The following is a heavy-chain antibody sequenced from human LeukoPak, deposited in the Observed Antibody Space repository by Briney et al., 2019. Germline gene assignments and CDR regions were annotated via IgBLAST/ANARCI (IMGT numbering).Heavy chain of an antibody. CDR3: ARDFLVSSSSFSYLDY. CDR2: IYTSGST. Sequence: PSETLSLTCTVSGGSISSYYWSWIRQPAGKGLEWIGRIYTSGSTNYNPSLKSRVTMSVDTSKNQFSLKLSSVTAADTAVYYCARDFLVSSSSFSYLDYWGQGTLVTVSS. V-gene: IGHV4-4*07. CDR1: GGSISSYY. J-gene: IGHJ4*02. D-gene: IGHD6-6*01.